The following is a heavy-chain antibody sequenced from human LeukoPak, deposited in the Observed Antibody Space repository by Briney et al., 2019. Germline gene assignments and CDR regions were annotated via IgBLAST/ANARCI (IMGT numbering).Heavy chain of an antibody. D-gene: IGHD4/OR15-4a*01. J-gene: IGHJ6*03. CDR2: ISAYDGDT. V-gene: IGHV1-18*01. CDR3: ARAGRDYGTSRYYYYYMDV. Sequence: GASVKVSCKASGFTFITYGFGWVRQAPGQGLEWMGWISAYDGDTKYAQNLQGRVTMTTDTSTSTAYVELRSLRSDDTALYYCARAGRDYGTSRYYYYYMDVWGKGTTVTVSS. CDR1: GFTFITYG.